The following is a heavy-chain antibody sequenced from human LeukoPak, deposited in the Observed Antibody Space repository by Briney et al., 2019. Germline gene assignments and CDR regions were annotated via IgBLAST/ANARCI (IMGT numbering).Heavy chain of an antibody. CDR2: ISSDGSST. Sequence: PGGSLRLSCAASGFTFSDYWMYWVRQAPGKGLMWVSRISSDGSSTTYADSVKGRFTISRDNAKNTLYLQMSSLRAGDTAVYYCARDFGSGFRSGTSCYGYSSLAYWGQGTLVTVSS. D-gene: IGHD2-2*01. CDR1: GFTFSDYW. J-gene: IGHJ4*02. CDR3: ARDFGSGFRSGTSCYGYSSLAY. V-gene: IGHV3-74*01.